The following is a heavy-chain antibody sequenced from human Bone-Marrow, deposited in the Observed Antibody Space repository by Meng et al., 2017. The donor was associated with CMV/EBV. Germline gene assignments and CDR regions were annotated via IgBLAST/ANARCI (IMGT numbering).Heavy chain of an antibody. CDR1: GYTFTSYD. CDR2: MNPNSGNT. V-gene: IGHV1-8*03. J-gene: IGHJ6*02. D-gene: IGHD3-3*01. CDR3: ARATIYDFWSGYFNLGYHYYGMDV. Sequence: ASVKVSCKASGYTFTSYDINWVRQATGQGLEWMGWMNPNSGNTGYAQKFQGRVTITRNTSISTAYMELSSLRSEDTAVYYCARATIYDFWSGYFNLGYHYYGMDVWGQGTTVTVSS.